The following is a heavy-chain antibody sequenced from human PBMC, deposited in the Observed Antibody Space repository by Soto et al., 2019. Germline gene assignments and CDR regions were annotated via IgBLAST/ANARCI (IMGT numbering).Heavy chain of an antibody. CDR1: GFTVSSFG. D-gene: IGHD3-3*02. V-gene: IGHV3-64D*06. CDR3: VKDMGQAAVSIRYPYGLDV. CDR2: LSSNGIGT. J-gene: IGHJ6*02. Sequence: GGSLRLSCSGSGFTVSSFGMHWVRQAPGKGLEHVSTLSSNGIGTYYADSVKGRFTFSRDTSKNTLYLQMSSLRTEDTAVYYCVKDMGQAAVSIRYPYGLDVWGLGTTVTVSS.